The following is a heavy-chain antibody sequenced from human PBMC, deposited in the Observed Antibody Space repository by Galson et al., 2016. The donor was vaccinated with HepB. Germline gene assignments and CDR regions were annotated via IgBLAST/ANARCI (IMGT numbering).Heavy chain of an antibody. CDR1: GFLFSDYG. D-gene: IGHD2-2*01. J-gene: IGHJ2*01. CDR3: VRDISSSHFDL. Sequence: SLRLSRAASGFLFSDYGMHWVRQAPGKGLEWVAVVFYDDSRKYYADFVKGRFSISRDNSKSSLYLDMSSLRAEDTAVYYCVRDISSSHFDLWGRGTLVTVTS. V-gene: IGHV3-33*01. CDR2: VFYDDSRK.